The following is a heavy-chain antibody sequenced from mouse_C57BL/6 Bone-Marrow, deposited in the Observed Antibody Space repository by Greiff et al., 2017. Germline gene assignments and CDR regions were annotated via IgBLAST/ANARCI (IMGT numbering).Heavy chain of an antibody. CDR2: IWWDDDK. CDR1: GFSLSTFGMG. J-gene: IGHJ2*01. Sequence: QVTLKVSGPGILQPSQTLSLTCSFSGFSLSTFGMGVGWIRQPSGKGLEWLAHIWWDDDKYYNPALKSRLTLSKDTSKNQVFLKIANVDTADTATYYCARVHSHGIYGNPFDYWGQGTTLTVSS. CDR3: ARVHSHGIYGNPFDY. D-gene: IGHD2-1*01. V-gene: IGHV8-8*01.